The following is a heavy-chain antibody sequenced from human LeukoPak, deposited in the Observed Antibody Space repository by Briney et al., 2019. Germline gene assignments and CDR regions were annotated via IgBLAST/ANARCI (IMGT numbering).Heavy chain of an antibody. V-gene: IGHV4-34*01. CDR2: INHSGST. J-gene: IGHJ3*02. CDR1: GGSFSGYD. D-gene: IGHD1-7*01. Sequence: PSETLSLTCAVYGGSFSGYDWSWIRQPPGKGLEWIGEINHSGSTTYNPSLKSRGTISVETSKKQFSLLLSSVIAADAVVYYLGGPAGTRDAFDIWGQGTMVTVSS. CDR3: GGPAGTRDAFDI.